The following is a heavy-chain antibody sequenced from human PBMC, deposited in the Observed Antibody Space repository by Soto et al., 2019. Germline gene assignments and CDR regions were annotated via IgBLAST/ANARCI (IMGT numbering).Heavy chain of an antibody. CDR2: IYPGDSDT. J-gene: IGHJ4*02. V-gene: IGHV5-51*01. D-gene: IGHD1-20*01. Sequence: PGESLKISCKGSGYSFTTYWIGWVRQMSGTGLEWMGIIYPGDSDTRYSPSFQGQVTISVDESIGTAFLQWSSLKASDTAMYYCARAVTGTLNPYHFDYWGQGNLVTGSS. CDR3: ARAVTGTLNPYHFDY. CDR1: GYSFTTYW.